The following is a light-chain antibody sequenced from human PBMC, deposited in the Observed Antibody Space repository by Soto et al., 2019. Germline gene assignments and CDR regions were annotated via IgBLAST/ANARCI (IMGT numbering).Light chain of an antibody. Sequence: FMLTQPHSVSESPGKTVTISCTRSSGSIASNYVQWYQQRPGSAPTTVIYEDNQRPSGVPDRFSGSIDSSSNSASLTISELKTEDEGDYYCQSYDSSDPWVFGGGTKLTVL. CDR1: SGSIASNY. CDR2: EDN. CDR3: QSYDSSDPWV. J-gene: IGLJ3*02. V-gene: IGLV6-57*03.